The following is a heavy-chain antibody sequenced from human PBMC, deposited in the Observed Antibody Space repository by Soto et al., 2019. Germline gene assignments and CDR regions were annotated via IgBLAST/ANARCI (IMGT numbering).Heavy chain of an antibody. V-gene: IGHV1-18*01. J-gene: IGHJ5*02. CDR2: ISAYNGNT. D-gene: IGHD3-10*01. CDR1: GYTFTSYG. CDR3: VLPALAGSTLYAELFT. Sequence: QVQLVQSGAEVKKPGASVKVSCKASGYTFTSYGISWVRQAPGQGLEWMGWISAYNGNTNYAQKLQGRVTMTTDTSTSTAYMELRSLRSDDTAVYYCVLPALAGSTLYAELFTWGQGTLVTVCS.